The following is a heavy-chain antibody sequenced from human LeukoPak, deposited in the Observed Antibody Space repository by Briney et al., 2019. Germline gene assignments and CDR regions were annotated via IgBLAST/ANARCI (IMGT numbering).Heavy chain of an antibody. D-gene: IGHD3-10*01. J-gene: IGHJ3*02. CDR2: IYYSGST. V-gene: IGHV4-59*01. Sequence: SDALSLTCTVSGGSISSYYWSWIRQPPGKGLEWIGYIYYSGSTNYNPSLKSRVTISVDTSKNQFSLKLSSVTAADTAVYYCARWSRNYGSGPEYPDLAFDIWGQGTMVTVSS. CDR3: ARWSRNYGSGPEYPDLAFDI. CDR1: GGSISSYY.